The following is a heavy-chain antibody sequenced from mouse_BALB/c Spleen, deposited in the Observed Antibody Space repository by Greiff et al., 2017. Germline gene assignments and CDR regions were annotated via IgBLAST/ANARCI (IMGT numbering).Heavy chain of an antibody. CDR1: GFTFTDYY. CDR3: ARSSSYNFDY. J-gene: IGHJ2*01. Sequence: EVQLQQSGGGLVQPGGSLRLSCATSGFTFTDYYMSWVRQPPGKALEWLGFIRNKANGYTTEYSASVKGRFTISRDNSQSILYLQMNTLRAEDSATYYCARSSSYNFDYWGQGTTLTVSS. V-gene: IGHV7-3*02. CDR2: IRNKANGYTT. D-gene: IGHD1-1*01.